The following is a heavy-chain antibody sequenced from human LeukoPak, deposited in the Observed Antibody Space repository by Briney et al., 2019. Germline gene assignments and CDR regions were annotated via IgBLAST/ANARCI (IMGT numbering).Heavy chain of an antibody. CDR1: GYTFTVFY. D-gene: IGHD4-23*01. CDR3: ARSDYGGNIGDAFDI. J-gene: IGHJ3*02. V-gene: IGHV1-2*02. CDR2: INPNSGGT. Sequence: ASVKVSCKASGYTFTVFYMHCVRQAPGQGLEWMGWINPNSGGTNYAQKFQGRVTMTRDTSISTAYMELSRLRPDDTAVYYCARSDYGGNIGDAFDIWGQGTMVTVSS.